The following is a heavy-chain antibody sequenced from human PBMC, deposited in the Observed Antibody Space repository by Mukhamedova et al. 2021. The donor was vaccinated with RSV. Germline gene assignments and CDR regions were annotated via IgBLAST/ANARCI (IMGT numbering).Heavy chain of an antibody. CDR2: IYYSGST. CDR3: ARATVRASYYYDRSGYYSRFDP. J-gene: IGHJ5*02. D-gene: IGHD3-22*01. V-gene: IGHV4-30-4*08. Sequence: SWIRQPPGKGLEWIGYIYYSGSTYYNPSLKSRVTISVDTSKNQFSLKLSSVTAADTAVYYCARATVRASYYYDRSGYYSRFDPWG.